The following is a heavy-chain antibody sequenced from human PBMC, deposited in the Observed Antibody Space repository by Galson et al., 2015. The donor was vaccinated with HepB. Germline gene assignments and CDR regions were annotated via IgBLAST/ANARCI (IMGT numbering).Heavy chain of an antibody. V-gene: IGHV3-30-3*01. CDR2: ISYDGSNK. CDR3: ARPIAAAVYGARY. CDR1: GFTFSSYA. D-gene: IGHD6-13*01. Sequence: SLRLSCAASGFTFSSYAMHWVRQAPGKGLEWVAVISYDGSNKYYADSVKGRFTISRDNSKNTLYLQMNSLRAEDTAVYYCARPIAAAVYGARYWGQGTLVTVSS. J-gene: IGHJ4*02.